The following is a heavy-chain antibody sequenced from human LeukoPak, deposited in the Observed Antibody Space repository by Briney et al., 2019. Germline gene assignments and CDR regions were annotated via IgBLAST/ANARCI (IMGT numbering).Heavy chain of an antibody. D-gene: IGHD6-19*01. J-gene: IGHJ4*02. CDR2: MNPNSGNT. V-gene: IGHV1-8*02. Sequence: ASVKVSCKASGYTFTGYYMHWVRQAPGQGLEWMGWMNPNSGNTGYAQKFQGRVTMTRNTSISTAYMELSSLRSEDTAVYYCARGRSAVAGNVRYWGQGTLVTVSS. CDR1: GYTFTGYY. CDR3: ARGRSAVAGNVRY.